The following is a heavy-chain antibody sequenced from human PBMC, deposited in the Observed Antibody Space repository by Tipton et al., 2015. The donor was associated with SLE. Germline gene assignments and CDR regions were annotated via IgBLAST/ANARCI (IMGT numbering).Heavy chain of an antibody. J-gene: IGHJ4*02. D-gene: IGHD1-26*01. CDR3: ASALVGARGDFDY. CDR2: VNPYSGGT. CDR1: GYTFIAYS. Sequence: QLVQSGAEVKKPGASVKVSCKASGYTFIAYSIHWVRQAPGQGLEWMGRVNPYSGGTDYAQKFQGRVTMSRDTSISTAYMELSSLTSDDTAVYYCASALVGARGDFDYWGQGTLVTVSS. V-gene: IGHV1-2*06.